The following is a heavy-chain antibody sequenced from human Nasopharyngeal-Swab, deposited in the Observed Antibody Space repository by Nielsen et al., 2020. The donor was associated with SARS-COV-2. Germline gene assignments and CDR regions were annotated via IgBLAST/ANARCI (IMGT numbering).Heavy chain of an antibody. CDR1: GFTFSNYA. CDR2: ISARGTST. V-gene: IGHV3-23*01. D-gene: IGHD3-10*01. CDR3: AREGQGTPIDF. J-gene: IGHJ4*02. Sequence: GESLKISCVASGFTFSNYAVSWARQAPGKGLEWVSTISARGTSTFYVDSVKGRFTISRDNSKNTLHVQMSSLRAEDTAVYYCAREGQGTPIDFWGQGTLVTVSS.